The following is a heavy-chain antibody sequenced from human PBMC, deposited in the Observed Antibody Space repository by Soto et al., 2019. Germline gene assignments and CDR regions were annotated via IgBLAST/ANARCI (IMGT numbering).Heavy chain of an antibody. Sequence: PGGALRLSCAASGFNFRNYWMSWVRQAPGKGLDWVANIKQDGSEKDYVDSLKGRFTISRDNAKNSVYLQMNSLRAEDTAVYYCARIGYSSSSFDYWGQGILVTV. D-gene: IGHD6-6*01. CDR2: IKQDGSEK. CDR3: ARIGYSSSSFDY. V-gene: IGHV3-7*01. CDR1: GFNFRNYW. J-gene: IGHJ4*02.